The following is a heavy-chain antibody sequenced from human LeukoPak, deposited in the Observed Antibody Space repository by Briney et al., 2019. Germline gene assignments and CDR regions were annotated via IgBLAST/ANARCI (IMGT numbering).Heavy chain of an antibody. CDR2: IWAGGNNM. J-gene: IGHJ3*01. CDR3: VRERGPFDGFDV. Sequence: PGRSLRLSCAASGFIFKNYGMHWVRQAPGKGLEWVAVIWAGGNNMYYADFVKGRFTFSRDNFRNTLSLQMDSLRVEDTALYYCVRERGPFDGFDVWGQGTMVTVSS. CDR1: GFIFKNYG. V-gene: IGHV3-33*01.